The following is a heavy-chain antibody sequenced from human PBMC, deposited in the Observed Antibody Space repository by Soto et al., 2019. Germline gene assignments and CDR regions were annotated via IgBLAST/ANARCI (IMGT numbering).Heavy chain of an antibody. D-gene: IGHD3-22*01. J-gene: IGHJ4*02. Sequence: VQLQESGPGLVKPSGTLSLTCAVSGGSISSRNWWSWVRQPPGKGLEWIGEIYHSGSTHYHPSLKSRVIISVEKSTHQCSLKLSSVTAADTAVYYCARGHLGYYDSSEYFYYWGQGTLVTVSS. CDR3: ARGHLGYYDSSEYFYY. CDR2: IYHSGST. V-gene: IGHV4-4*02. CDR1: GGSISSRNW.